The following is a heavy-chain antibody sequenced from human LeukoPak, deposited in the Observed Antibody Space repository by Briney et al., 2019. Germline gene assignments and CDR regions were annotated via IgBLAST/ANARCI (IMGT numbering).Heavy chain of an antibody. CDR1: GFTFSSYA. J-gene: IGHJ4*02. V-gene: IGHV3-23*01. Sequence: GGSLRLTCAASGFTFSSYAMSWVRQAPGKGLEWVSAISGSGGSTYYADSVKGRFTISRDNSKNTLYLQMNSLRAEDTAVYYCAKGRYDILTGFLRFRGQGTLVTVSS. CDR2: ISGSGGST. CDR3: AKGRYDILTGFLRF. D-gene: IGHD3-9*01.